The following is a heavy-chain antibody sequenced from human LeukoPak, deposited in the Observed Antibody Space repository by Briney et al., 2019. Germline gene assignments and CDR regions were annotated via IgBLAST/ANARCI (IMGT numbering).Heavy chain of an antibody. J-gene: IGHJ6*02. D-gene: IGHD6-13*01. V-gene: IGHV3-33*01. CDR3: AREQGRSSWSLNYYYYYGMDV. CDR1: GFTFSSYG. Sequence: GGSLRLSCAASGFTFSSYGMHWVRQAPGKGLEWVAVIWYDGSNKYYADSVKGRFTISRDNSKNTLYLQMNSLRAEDTAVYYCAREQGRSSWSLNYYYYYGMDVWGQGTTVTVSS. CDR2: IWYDGSNK.